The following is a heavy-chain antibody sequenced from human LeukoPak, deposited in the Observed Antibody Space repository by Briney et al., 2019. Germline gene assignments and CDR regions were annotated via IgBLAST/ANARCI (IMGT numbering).Heavy chain of an antibody. CDR2: ISYDGSNK. CDR1: GFTFSSYG. J-gene: IGHJ4*02. CDR3: AKQKGYYDSSGYFLDY. V-gene: IGHV3-30*18. D-gene: IGHD3-22*01. Sequence: GRSLRLSCAASGFTFSSYGMHWVRQAPGKGLEWVAVISYDGSNKYYAGSVKGRFTISRDNSKNTLYLQMNSLRAEDTAVYYCAKQKGYYDSSGYFLDYWGQGTLVTVSS.